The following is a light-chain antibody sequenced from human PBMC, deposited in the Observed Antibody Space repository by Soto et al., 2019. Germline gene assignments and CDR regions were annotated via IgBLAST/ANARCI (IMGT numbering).Light chain of an antibody. CDR1: SSDVGGYNY. CDR3: SSYTSSSTLYV. J-gene: IGLJ1*01. V-gene: IGLV2-14*01. Sequence: QSALTQPASVSGSPGQSITISCTGTSSDVGGYNYVSWYQQHPGKAPKLMIDDVSNRPSGVSNRFSGSKSGNTASLTISGLQAEDEADYDCSSYTSSSTLYVFGTGTKVTVL. CDR2: DVS.